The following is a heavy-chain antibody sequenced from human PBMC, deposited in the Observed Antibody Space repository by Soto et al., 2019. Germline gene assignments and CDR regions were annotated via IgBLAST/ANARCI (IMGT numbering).Heavy chain of an antibody. CDR1: GGSIGSAGDY. D-gene: IGHD2-21*02. CDR3: ARALSGMVTHYTTDY. J-gene: IGHJ4*02. V-gene: IGHV4-31*03. Sequence: NPSETLSLTCTVSGGSIGSAGDYWSWIRQRPGKGLEWIGYIHSSGSNFYNPSLKSRVTISIDGSQNQLSLKLSSVTAADTAVYYCARALSGMVTHYTTDYWGQGTLVTVS. CDR2: IHSSGSN.